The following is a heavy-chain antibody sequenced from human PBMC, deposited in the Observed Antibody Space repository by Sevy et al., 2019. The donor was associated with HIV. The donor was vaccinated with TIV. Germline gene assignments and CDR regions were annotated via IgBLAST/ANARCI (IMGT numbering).Heavy chain of an antibody. Sequence: SVKVSCKASGGTFSSYAISWVRQAPGQGLEWMGGIIPIFGTANYAQKFQGRVTITADESTSTAYMELSSLRSEDTAVYYCARDRVPAKYYFDYWGQGTLVTVSS. V-gene: IGHV1-69*13. CDR2: IIPIFGTA. D-gene: IGHD2-2*01. J-gene: IGHJ4*02. CDR1: GGTFSSYA. CDR3: ARDRVPAKYYFDY.